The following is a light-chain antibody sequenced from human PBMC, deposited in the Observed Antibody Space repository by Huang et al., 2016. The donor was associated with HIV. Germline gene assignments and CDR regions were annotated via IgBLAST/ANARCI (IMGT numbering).Light chain of an antibody. CDR3: LQLNSYPGA. V-gene: IGKV1-9*01. CDR2: AAS. J-gene: IGKJ3*01. CDR1: QDIGSY. Sequence: IQLTQSPSSLSASVGDRVTITCRASQDIGSYLAWYQQKPGKAPNLLSYAASTLESGVPSRFSGSGSGTDFTLTINNRQPEDFATYYCLQLNSYPGAFGPGTNVDV.